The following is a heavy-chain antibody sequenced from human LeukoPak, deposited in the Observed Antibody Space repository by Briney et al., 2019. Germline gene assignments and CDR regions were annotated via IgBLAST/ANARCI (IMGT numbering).Heavy chain of an antibody. CDR3: ARPLTAAGTNYYYCGMDV. D-gene: IGHD6-13*01. CDR1: GYTFTGYY. CDR2: INPNSGGT. Sequence: GASVKVSCKASGYTFTGYYIHWVRQAPGQGLEWMGWINPNSGGTNYAQKFQGRVTMTRDTSISTAYMELSRLRSDDTAVYYCARPLTAAGTNYYYCGMDVWGQGTTVTVSS. J-gene: IGHJ6*02. V-gene: IGHV1-2*02.